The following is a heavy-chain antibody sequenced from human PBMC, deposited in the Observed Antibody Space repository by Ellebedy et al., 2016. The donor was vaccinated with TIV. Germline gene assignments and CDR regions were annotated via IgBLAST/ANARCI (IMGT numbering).Heavy chain of an antibody. J-gene: IGHJ4*02. CDR1: GFRFHMYG. CDR3: ARDPGVLPGGGLDF. CDR2: IWYDGSNE. V-gene: IGHV3-33*01. Sequence: GESLKISCAASGFRFHMYGMHWVRQAPGKGLEWVAAIWYDGSNENYADSVKCRFTISRDSSLHLQMNSLTADDTAIYYCARDPGVLPGGGLDFWGQGILVTVSS. D-gene: IGHD3-10*01.